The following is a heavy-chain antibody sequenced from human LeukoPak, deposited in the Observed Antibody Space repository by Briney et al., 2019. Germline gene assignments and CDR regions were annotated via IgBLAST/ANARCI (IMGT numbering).Heavy chain of an antibody. CDR1: GYTFTGYY. Sequence: GASVKVSCKASGYTFTGYYMHWVRQAPGQGLEWMGWINPNSGGTNYAQKFQGRVTMTRDTSISTAYMELSRLRSDDTAVYYCARESKITMVRGVIIRPPDYWGQGTLVTVSS. J-gene: IGHJ4*02. V-gene: IGHV1-2*02. CDR2: INPNSGGT. CDR3: ARESKITMVRGVIIRPPDY. D-gene: IGHD3-10*01.